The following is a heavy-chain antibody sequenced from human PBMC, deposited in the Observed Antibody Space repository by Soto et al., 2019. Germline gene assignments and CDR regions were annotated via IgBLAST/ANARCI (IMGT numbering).Heavy chain of an antibody. CDR3: ARAFLEGSSSGYYYLWFDP. D-gene: IGHD3-22*01. CDR2: INPNSGGT. J-gene: IGHJ5*02. Sequence: ASVKVSCKASGYTFTSYYMHWVRQAPGQGLEWMGWINPNSGGTNYAQKFQGWVTMTRDTSISTAYMELSRLRSDDTAVYYCARAFLEGSSSGYYYLWFDPWGQGTLVTVSS. CDR1: GYTFTSYY. V-gene: IGHV1-2*04.